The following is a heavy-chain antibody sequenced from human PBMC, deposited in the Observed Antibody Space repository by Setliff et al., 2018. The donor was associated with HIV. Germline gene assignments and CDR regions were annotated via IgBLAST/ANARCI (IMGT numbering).Heavy chain of an antibody. J-gene: IGHJ4*02. V-gene: IGHV3-48*04. D-gene: IGHD4-17*01. Sequence: GGSLRLSCAASGFTFSSYSMNWVRQAPGKGLDWVSYTSSSGATIHYADSVKGRFTVSRDNAKNSLYLQMNNLRAEDTAMYYCASPLIMTTVTKDYWGQGTLVTVSS. CDR3: ASPLIMTTVTKDY. CDR1: GFTFSSYS. CDR2: TSSSGATI.